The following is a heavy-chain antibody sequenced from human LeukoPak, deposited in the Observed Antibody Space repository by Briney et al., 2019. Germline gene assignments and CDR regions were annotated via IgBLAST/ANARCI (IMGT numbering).Heavy chain of an antibody. CDR3: ARVEYSGRNLEY. CDR1: GFTFRSYW. CDR2: INQGGSVQ. D-gene: IGHD1-26*01. Sequence: PGGSLRLSCAASGFTFRSYWMSWVRQAPGRGLEWVANINQGGSVQYYMDSVKGRFTISRDDAKNSLYVQMNSLRDEDTAVYYCARVEYSGRNLEYWDQGTLVTVSS. J-gene: IGHJ4*02. V-gene: IGHV3-7*01.